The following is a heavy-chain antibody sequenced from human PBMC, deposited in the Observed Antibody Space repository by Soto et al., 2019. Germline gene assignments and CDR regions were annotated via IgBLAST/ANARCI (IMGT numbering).Heavy chain of an antibody. J-gene: IGHJ4*02. V-gene: IGHV3-23*01. CDR3: ANYIGGDIVLMVYANYFDY. D-gene: IGHD2-8*01. CDR1: GFTFSNYA. Sequence: GGSLRLSCAASGFTFSNYAMSWVRQAPGKGLEWVSAISGSGGSTYYADSVKGRFTISRDNSKNTLYLQMNSLRAEDTAVYYCANYIGGDIVLMVYANYFDYWGQGTLVTVSS. CDR2: ISGSGGST.